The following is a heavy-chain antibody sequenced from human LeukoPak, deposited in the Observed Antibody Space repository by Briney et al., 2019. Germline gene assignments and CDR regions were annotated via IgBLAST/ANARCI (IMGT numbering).Heavy chain of an antibody. Sequence: ASVKVSCKASGGTFSSYAISWVRQAPGQGLEWMGGIIAIFGTANYAQKFQGRVTITADESTSTAYMELSSLRSEDTAVYYCARDPTPVEMATGFDPWGQGTLVTVSS. J-gene: IGHJ5*02. CDR2: IIAIFGTA. CDR1: GGTFSSYA. V-gene: IGHV1-69*13. CDR3: ARDPTPVEMATGFDP. D-gene: IGHD5-24*01.